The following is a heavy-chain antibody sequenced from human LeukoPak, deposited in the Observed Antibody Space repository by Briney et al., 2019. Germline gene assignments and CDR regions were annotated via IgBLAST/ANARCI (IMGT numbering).Heavy chain of an antibody. V-gene: IGHV3-30-3*01. J-gene: IGHJ4*02. CDR3: ASYRSYSDY. Sequence: PGGSLRLSCAASGFTFSSYAMHWVRQAPGKGLEWVAVLSSDGSNIYYADSVKGRFTISRDDSKNTLYLQMNSLKTEDTAVYYCASYRSYSDYWGQGTLVTVSS. D-gene: IGHD1-26*01. CDR1: GFTFSSYA. CDR2: LSSDGSNI.